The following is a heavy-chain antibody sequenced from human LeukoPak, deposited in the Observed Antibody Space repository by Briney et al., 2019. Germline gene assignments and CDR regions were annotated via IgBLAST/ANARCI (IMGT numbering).Heavy chain of an antibody. CDR1: GGSISSGDYY. CDR3: ARGSDYGDPIPFDY. CDR2: IYYSGST. J-gene: IGHJ4*02. V-gene: IGHV4-30-4*01. D-gene: IGHD4-17*01. Sequence: PSETLSLTCTVSGGSISSGDYYWSWIRQPPGKGLEWIGYIYYSGSTYYNPSLKSRVTISVDTSKNQFSLKLSSVTAADTAVYDCARGSDYGDPIPFDYWGQGTLVTVSS.